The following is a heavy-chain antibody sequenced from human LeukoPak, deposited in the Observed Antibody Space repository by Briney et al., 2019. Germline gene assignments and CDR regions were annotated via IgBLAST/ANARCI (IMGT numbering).Heavy chain of an antibody. CDR2: IWYDGSNK. CDR3: ARDRPTRWRLNYYYHYGMDV. Sequence: PGRSLRLSCAASGFTFSSYGMHWVRQAPGKGLEWVAVIWYDGSNKYYADSVKGRFTISRDNSKNTLYLQMNSLRAEDTAVYSCARDRPTRWRLNYYYHYGMDVWGQGTTVTVSS. J-gene: IGHJ6*02. D-gene: IGHD2-21*02. V-gene: IGHV3-33*01. CDR1: GFTFSSYG.